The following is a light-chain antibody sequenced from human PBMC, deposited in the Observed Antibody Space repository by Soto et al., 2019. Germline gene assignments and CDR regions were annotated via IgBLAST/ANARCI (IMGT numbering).Light chain of an antibody. CDR2: DVS. V-gene: IGLV2-11*01. Sequence: QSVLTQPRSVSGSPGQSVTISCTGTSSDVGGYNYVSWYQQYSGKAPKVMIYDVSKRPSGVPDRFSGSKSGDTASLTISGLQAEDEADYYCTSFTRRHTYVFGNGTKVTV. J-gene: IGLJ1*01. CDR3: TSFTRRHTYV. CDR1: SSDVGGYNY.